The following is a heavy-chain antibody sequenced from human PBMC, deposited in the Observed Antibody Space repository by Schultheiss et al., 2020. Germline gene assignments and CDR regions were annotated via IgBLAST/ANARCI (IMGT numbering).Heavy chain of an antibody. Sequence: SVKVSCKASGGTFSSYAISWVRQAPGQGLEWMGRIIPILGIANYAQKFQGRVTITADKSTSTAYMELSSLRSEDTAVYYCAAARRLGELLLGDPWGQGTLVTVSS. CDR2: IIPILGIA. CDR3: AAARRLGELLLGDP. V-gene: IGHV1-69*04. D-gene: IGHD1-26*01. CDR1: GGTFSSYA. J-gene: IGHJ5*02.